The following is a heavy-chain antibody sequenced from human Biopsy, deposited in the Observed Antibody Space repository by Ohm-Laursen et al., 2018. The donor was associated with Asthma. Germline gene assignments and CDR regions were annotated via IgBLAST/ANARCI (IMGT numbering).Heavy chain of an antibody. V-gene: IGHV4-39*01. CDR1: GGSISSSSYC. J-gene: IGHJ4*02. CDR2: IYYSGST. CDR3: VSPPGY. Sequence: SETLSLTCAVSGGSISSSSYCWGWIRRPPGKGLEFIGTIYYSGSTYYNPSLKSRVTLSVDASKNQFSLKLTSVTAADTAVYYCVSPPGYWGQGTRVTVSS.